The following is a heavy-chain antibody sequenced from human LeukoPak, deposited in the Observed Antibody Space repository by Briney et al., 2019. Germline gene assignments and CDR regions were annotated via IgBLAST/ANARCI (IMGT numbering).Heavy chain of an antibody. Sequence: ASVKVSCKASGYTFTGYYMHWVGQAPGQGGEGVGWINPNRGGTNYAQNFQGRVTMTRDTSISTAYMQLSRLRSDDTAVYYCARDPYGDYGTFDYWGQGTLVTVSS. V-gene: IGHV1-2*02. D-gene: IGHD4-17*01. CDR3: ARDPYGDYGTFDY. CDR2: INPNRGGT. CDR1: GYTFTGYY. J-gene: IGHJ4*02.